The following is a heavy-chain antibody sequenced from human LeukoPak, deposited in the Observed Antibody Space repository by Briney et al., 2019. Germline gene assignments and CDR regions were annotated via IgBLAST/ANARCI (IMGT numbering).Heavy chain of an antibody. V-gene: IGHV1-24*01. CDR1: GYTLTELS. D-gene: IGHD5-12*01. J-gene: IGHJ4*02. CDR2: FGPEDGET. Sequence: ASVKVSCKVSGYTLTELSMHWVRQAPGKGLEWMGGFGPEDGETIYAQKFQGRVTMTEDTSTDTAYMELSSLRSEDTAVYYCATECGYSGYDSCEDYWGQGTLVTVSS. CDR3: ATECGYSGYDSCEDY.